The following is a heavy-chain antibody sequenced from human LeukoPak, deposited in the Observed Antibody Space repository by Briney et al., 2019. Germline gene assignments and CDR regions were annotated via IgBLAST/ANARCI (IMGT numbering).Heavy chain of an antibody. D-gene: IGHD6-19*01. CDR1: GGSISSYY. V-gene: IGHV4-59*01. CDR3: ARETGYSSGWVVQGVTRWFDP. CDR2: IYYSGST. Sequence: SETLSLTCTVSGGSISSYYWSWIRQPPGKGLEWIGYIYYSGSTNYNPSHKSRVTISVDTSKNQFSLKLSSVTAADTAVYYCARETGYSSGWVVQGVTRWFDPWGQGTLVTVSS. J-gene: IGHJ5*02.